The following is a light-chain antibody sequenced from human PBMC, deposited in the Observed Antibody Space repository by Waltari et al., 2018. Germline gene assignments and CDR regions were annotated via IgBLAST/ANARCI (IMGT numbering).Light chain of an antibody. CDR3: SSYTSSNTLG. CDR2: DVS. V-gene: IGLV2-14*03. CDR1: SSDVGGYNY. Sequence: QSALIQPASVSGSPGQSITISCTGTSSDVGGYNYVSCYQQHPGKAPKLMIYDVSNRPSGVSNRFSGSKSGNTASLTISGLQAEDEADYYCSSYTSSNTLGFGTGTKVTVL. J-gene: IGLJ1*01.